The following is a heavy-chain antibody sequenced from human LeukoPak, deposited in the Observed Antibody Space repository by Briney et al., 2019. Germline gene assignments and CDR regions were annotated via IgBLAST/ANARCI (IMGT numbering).Heavy chain of an antibody. Sequence: PSETLSLTCAVYGGSFSGYYWSWIRQPPGKGLEWIGYIYYSGSTNYNPSLKSRVTISVDTSKNQFSLKLSSVTAADTAVYYCARGIDYWGQGTLVTVS. V-gene: IGHV4-59*01. CDR3: ARGIDY. CDR1: GGSFSGYY. J-gene: IGHJ4*02. CDR2: IYYSGST.